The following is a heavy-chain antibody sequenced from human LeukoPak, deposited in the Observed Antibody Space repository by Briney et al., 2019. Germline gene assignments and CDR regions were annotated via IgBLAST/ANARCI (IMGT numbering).Heavy chain of an antibody. Sequence: SQTLSLTCTVSGGSISSGDYYWSWIRQPPGKGLEWIGYIYYSGSTYYNPSLKSRVTISVDTSKNQFSLRLNSVTAADTAVYYCARGRDSRGYQFMGFDSWGQGTLVTVSS. D-gene: IGHD3-22*01. J-gene: IGHJ4*02. CDR3: ARGRDSRGYQFMGFDS. CDR1: GGSISSGDYY. CDR2: IYYSGST. V-gene: IGHV4-30-4*08.